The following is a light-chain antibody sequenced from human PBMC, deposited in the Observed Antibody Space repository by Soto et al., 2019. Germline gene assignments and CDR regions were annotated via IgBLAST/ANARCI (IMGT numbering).Light chain of an antibody. Sequence: VLTQSPATLSLSPVERATLSCRASQSIHTSLAWYQQKSGKPPRLVIYDSTLRANGVPDRFGGSRSGTEFTLTINSLEPEDFAVYYCQQYGSSRSTFGQGTRLEIK. V-gene: IGKV3-20*01. CDR2: DST. CDR3: QQYGSSRST. CDR1: QSIHTS. J-gene: IGKJ5*01.